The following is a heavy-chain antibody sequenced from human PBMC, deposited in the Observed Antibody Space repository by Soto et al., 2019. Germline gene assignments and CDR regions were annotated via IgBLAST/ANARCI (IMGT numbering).Heavy chain of an antibody. CDR2: INAGNGNT. CDR3: ARGFSGGDAAWVDP. J-gene: IGHJ5*02. V-gene: IGHV1-3*01. Sequence: QVQLVQSGAEVKKPGASVKVSCKASGYTFTSYAMHWVRQAPGQRLEWMGWINAGNGNTKYSQKFQGRVTITRDTSASTAYMELSSLRSEDTAVYYCARGFSGGDAAWVDPWGQGTLVTVSS. CDR1: GYTFTSYA. D-gene: IGHD2-21*02.